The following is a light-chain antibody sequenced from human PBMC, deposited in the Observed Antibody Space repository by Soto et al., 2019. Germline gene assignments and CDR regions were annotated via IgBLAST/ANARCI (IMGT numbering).Light chain of an antibody. CDR1: QGINTY. V-gene: IGKV1-9*01. CDR3: QQLNTYSS. CDR2: DAS. Sequence: DIPLTQSPSFLSASVGDRVTITCRASQGINTYLAWYQQKPGKAPKVLIYDASKLHSGVPSRFSGSGSGTEFILTISSLQPEDFATYFCQQLNTYSSFGGGTKVEIK. J-gene: IGKJ4*01.